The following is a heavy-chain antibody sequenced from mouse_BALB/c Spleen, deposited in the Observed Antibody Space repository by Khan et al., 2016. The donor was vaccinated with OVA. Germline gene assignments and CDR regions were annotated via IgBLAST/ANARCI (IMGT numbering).Heavy chain of an antibody. D-gene: IGHD2-4*01. Sequence: VELVESGPGLVQSSQSLSITCTVSGFSLTTYGVHWVRQSPGKGLEWLGVIWSVGSTDYNAAFTSRLSISKDNSKSQVFFKMNSLQTNDTAIYYCARNYDYDEGLTYWGQGTLVTVSA. CDR2: IWSVGST. CDR1: GFSLTTYG. CDR3: ARNYDYDEGLTY. V-gene: IGHV2-2*02. J-gene: IGHJ3*01.